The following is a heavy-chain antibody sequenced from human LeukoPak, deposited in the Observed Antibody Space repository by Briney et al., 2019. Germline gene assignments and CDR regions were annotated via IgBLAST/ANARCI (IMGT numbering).Heavy chain of an antibody. CDR3: ARVWGGYCSGGSCYSGNFDY. CDR2: INPSGGST. V-gene: IGHV1-46*01. D-gene: IGHD2-15*01. Sequence: ASVKVSCKASGYTFTSYCMHWVRQAPGQGLEWMGIINPSGGSTSYAQKFQGRVTMTRDTSTSTVYMELSSLRSEDTAVYYCARVWGGYCSGGSCYSGNFDYWGQGTLVTVSS. J-gene: IGHJ4*02. CDR1: GYTFTSYC.